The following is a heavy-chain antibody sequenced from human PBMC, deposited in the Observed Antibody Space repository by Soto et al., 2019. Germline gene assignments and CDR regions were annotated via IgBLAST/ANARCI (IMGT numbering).Heavy chain of an antibody. D-gene: IGHD6-19*01. CDR2: IYYSGST. Sequence: QVQLQESGPGLVKPSETLSLNCTVSGGPISSYYWSWIRQSPGKGLEWIGYIYYSGSTNYNPSLKSRVTISVDTFKNQFSLELSSVTAADTAVYYCARGSSGWPPRLDYWRQGTLVTVSS. V-gene: IGHV4-59*01. J-gene: IGHJ4*02. CDR3: ARGSSGWPPRLDY. CDR1: GGPISSYY.